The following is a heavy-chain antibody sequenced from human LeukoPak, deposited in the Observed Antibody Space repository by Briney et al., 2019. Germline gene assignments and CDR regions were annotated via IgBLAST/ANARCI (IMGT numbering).Heavy chain of an antibody. D-gene: IGHD2-15*01. J-gene: IGHJ4*02. Sequence: PGGSLRLSCAASGFTFSHFWMSWVRQAPGKGLEWVAYIKKTGSETYYVDSVKGRFTITRDNTRNSLFLQMYSLRAEDTAVYYCAKDLHRGRSGGSCYDYWGQGTLVTVSS. CDR2: IKKTGSET. V-gene: IGHV3-7*03. CDR3: AKDLHRGRSGGSCYDY. CDR1: GFTFSHFW.